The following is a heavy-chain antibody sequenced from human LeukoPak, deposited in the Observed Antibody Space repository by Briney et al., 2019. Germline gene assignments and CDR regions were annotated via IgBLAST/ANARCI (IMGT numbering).Heavy chain of an antibody. Sequence: GGSLRLSCAASGFTFSSYAMSWVRQVPGMGLAWVSAISGSGGSTYYADSVKGRFTISRDTSKNTLYLQMNSLRAEDTAVYYCARGRYYDNSVYYYFDYWGQGTLVTVSS. CDR3: ARGRYYDNSVYYYFDY. CDR2: ISGSGGST. V-gene: IGHV3-23*01. CDR1: GFTFSSYA. D-gene: IGHD3-22*01. J-gene: IGHJ4*02.